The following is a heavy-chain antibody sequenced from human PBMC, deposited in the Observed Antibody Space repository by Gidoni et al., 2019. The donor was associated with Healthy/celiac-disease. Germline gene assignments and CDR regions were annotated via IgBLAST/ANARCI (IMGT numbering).Heavy chain of an antibody. Sequence: VQLVESGGGLVQLGGSLRLSCDASGFTFSSYEMNWVRQAPGKGREWVSYIRSSGSTIYDADSVKGRFTISRDNAKNSLYLQMNSLTAEDTAVYYCARDEGDGYKFDYWGQGTLVTVSS. J-gene: IGHJ4*02. CDR1: GFTFSSYE. D-gene: IGHD5-12*01. CDR2: IRSSGSTI. V-gene: IGHV3-48*03. CDR3: ARDEGDGYKFDY.